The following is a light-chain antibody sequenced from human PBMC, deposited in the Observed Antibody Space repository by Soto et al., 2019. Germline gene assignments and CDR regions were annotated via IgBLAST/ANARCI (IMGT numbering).Light chain of an antibody. J-gene: IGLJ1*01. CDR1: SSDVGGYNY. Sequence: QSVLTQPASVSGSPGQSITISCTGTSSDVGGYNYVPWYQQHPGKAPKLMIYEVSNRPSGVSNRFSGSKSGNTASLTISGLQAEDEADYHCSSYTSSSSFVFGPGTKVTVL. CDR2: EVS. CDR3: SSYTSSSSFV. V-gene: IGLV2-14*01.